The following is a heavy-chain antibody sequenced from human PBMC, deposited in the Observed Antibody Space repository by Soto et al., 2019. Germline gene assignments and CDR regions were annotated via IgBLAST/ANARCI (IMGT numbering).Heavy chain of an antibody. J-gene: IGHJ3*02. D-gene: IGHD3-22*01. CDR2: IYYSEST. CDR3: ARDPHYYDSSGRPRAAFDI. V-gene: IGHV4-31*03. CDR1: GGSISSCGYY. Sequence: QVQLQESGPGLVKPSQTLSLTCTVSGGSISSCGYYWSWIRPHPGQGLERSGYIYYSESTYYNQSLKSRVTISVDTYKNQFSLKLSYVTAADTAVYYCARDPHYYDSSGRPRAAFDIWGQGTMVTVSS.